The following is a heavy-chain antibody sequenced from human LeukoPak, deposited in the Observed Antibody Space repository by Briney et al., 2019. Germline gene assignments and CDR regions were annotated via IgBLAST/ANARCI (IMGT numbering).Heavy chain of an antibody. CDR2: IYTSGST. J-gene: IGHJ5*02. V-gene: IGHV4-4*07. CDR1: GGSISSYY. CDR3: ARVESPLTTYNWFDP. Sequence: SETLSLTCTVSGGSISSYYWSWIRQPAGKGLEWIGRIYTSGSTNYNPSLKSRVTMSVDTSKNQFSLKLSSVTAADTAVYYCARVESPLTTYNWFDPWGQGTLVTVSS. D-gene: IGHD1-1*01.